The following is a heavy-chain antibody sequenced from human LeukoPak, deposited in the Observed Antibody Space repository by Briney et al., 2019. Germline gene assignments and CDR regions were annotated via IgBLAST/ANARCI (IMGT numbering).Heavy chain of an antibody. CDR1: GFTFSSYG. Sequence: GGSLRLSCAASGFTFSSYGMHWVRQAPGKGLEWVAFIRYDGSNKYYADSVKGRFTISRDNSKNTLYLQMNSLRAEDTAVYYCARDRRSSWYSQANPNKDHAFDIWGQGTMVTVSS. J-gene: IGHJ3*02. CDR2: IRYDGSNK. D-gene: IGHD6-13*01. V-gene: IGHV3-30*02. CDR3: ARDRRSSWYSQANPNKDHAFDI.